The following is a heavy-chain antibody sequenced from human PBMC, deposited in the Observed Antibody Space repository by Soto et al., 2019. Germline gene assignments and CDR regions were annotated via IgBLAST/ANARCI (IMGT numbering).Heavy chain of an antibody. Sequence: PGGSLRLSCEASGFTFSRVSVNWARQVPGKGLEWVASISSGSSDTWYADSVKGRFIISRDNAQNSLFLQMNTLRPEDTAMYYCARVAYWGPGTQVTVSS. V-gene: IGHV3-21*01. J-gene: IGHJ4*02. CDR1: GFTFSRVS. CDR3: ARVAY. CDR2: ISSGSSDT.